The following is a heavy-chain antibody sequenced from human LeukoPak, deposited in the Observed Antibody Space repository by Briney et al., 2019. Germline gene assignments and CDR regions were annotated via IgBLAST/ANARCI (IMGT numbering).Heavy chain of an antibody. D-gene: IGHD6-6*01. CDR2: INSNTGVT. Sequence: ASVKVSCKASGYIFTGYFIHWVRQAPGQGLEWLGLINSNTGVTNYAQKCQGRVTMTSDTSITTAYMELTSLRSDDTAVHYCARDPPGSSSIFLDYWGQGTLVAVCS. J-gene: IGHJ4*02. CDR1: GYIFTGYF. V-gene: IGHV1-2*02. CDR3: ARDPPGSSSIFLDY.